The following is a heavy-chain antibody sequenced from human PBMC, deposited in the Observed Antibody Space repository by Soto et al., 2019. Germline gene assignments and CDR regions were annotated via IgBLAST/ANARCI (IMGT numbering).Heavy chain of an antibody. CDR3: ARFSGYFDY. CDR2: IYYSGST. D-gene: IGHD6-19*01. Sequence: TSETLSLTCTVSGGSISSYYWSWIRQPPGKGLEWIGYIYYSGSTNYNPSLKSRVTISVDTSKNQFSLKLSSVTAADTAVYYCARFSGYFDYWGQGTLVTVSS. CDR1: GGSISSYY. V-gene: IGHV4-59*01. J-gene: IGHJ4*02.